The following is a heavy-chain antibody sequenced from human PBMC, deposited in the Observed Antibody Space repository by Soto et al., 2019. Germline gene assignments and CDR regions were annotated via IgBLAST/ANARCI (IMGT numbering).Heavy chain of an antibody. CDR1: GGSISSGAYS. V-gene: IGHV4-30-2*06. J-gene: IGHJ4*02. Sequence: SETLSLTCSVSGGSISSGAYSWSWIRQSPGRGLEWIAYIYPSGTTFYNPSFKSRVALSVDTSQKQFSLKMTSVTAADTAIYYCARVATSDNFDLWGQGILVTVSS. CDR3: ARVATSDNFDL. D-gene: IGHD1-26*01. CDR2: IYPSGTT.